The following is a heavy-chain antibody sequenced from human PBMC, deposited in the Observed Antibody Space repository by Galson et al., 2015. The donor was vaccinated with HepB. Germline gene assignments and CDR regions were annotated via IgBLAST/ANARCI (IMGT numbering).Heavy chain of an antibody. V-gene: IGHV3-7*03. CDR2: ITPDGSET. CDR3: TRDRAYGAFDI. Sequence: ALSLSCAASGFTFASSWMSWVRQTPSKGLECVASITPDGSETYYAGSVKGRFTISRDNTENTLFLHINSLRFEDTALYYCTRDRAYGAFDIWGQGTMVTVSS. J-gene: IGHJ3*02. D-gene: IGHD3-10*01. CDR1: GFTFASSW.